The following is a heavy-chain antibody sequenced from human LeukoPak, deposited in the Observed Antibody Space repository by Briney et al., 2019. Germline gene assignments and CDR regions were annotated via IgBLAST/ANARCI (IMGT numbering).Heavy chain of an antibody. J-gene: IGHJ3*02. V-gene: IGHV3-43D*03. CDR1: GFTFHDYA. CDR2: ISWDGGST. D-gene: IGHD3-22*01. CDR3: ARGITMIVVVDAFDI. Sequence: GGSLRLSCAASGFTFHDYAMHWVRQAPGKGLEWVSLISWDGGSTYYADSVKGRFTISRDNAKNSLYLQMNSLRAEDTAVYYCARGITMIVVVDAFDIWGQGTMVTVSS.